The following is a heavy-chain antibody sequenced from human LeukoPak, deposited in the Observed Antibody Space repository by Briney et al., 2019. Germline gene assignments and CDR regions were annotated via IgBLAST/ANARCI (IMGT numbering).Heavy chain of an antibody. CDR2: IYYSGST. CDR1: GGSISSTTYY. CDR3: ATSTRGYNYASDY. Sequence: SETLSLTCTVSGGSISSTTYYWSWIRQHPGVGLEWIGYIYYSGSTYYNPSLQSRVTMSVDTSKNQFSLSLSSVTAADTAVYYCATSTRGYNYASDYWGQGTLVTVSS. V-gene: IGHV4-31*03. D-gene: IGHD5-18*01. J-gene: IGHJ4*02.